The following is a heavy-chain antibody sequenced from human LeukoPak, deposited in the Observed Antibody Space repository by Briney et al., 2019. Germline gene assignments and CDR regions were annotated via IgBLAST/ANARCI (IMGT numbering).Heavy chain of an antibody. CDR2: IYYSGST. J-gene: IGHJ6*02. V-gene: IGHV4-31*03. CDR3: ARDQRPNYYYYGMDV. CDR1: GGSISIGGYY. Sequence: SQTLSLTCTVYGGSISIGGYYWSWIRQHPGKGLEWIGYIYYSGSTYYNPSLKSRVTISVDTSKNQFSLKLSSVTAADTAVYYCARDQRPNYYYYGMDVWGQGTTVTVSS.